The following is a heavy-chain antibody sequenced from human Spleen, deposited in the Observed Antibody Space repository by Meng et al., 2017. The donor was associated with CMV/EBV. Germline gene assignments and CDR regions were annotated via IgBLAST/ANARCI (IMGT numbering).Heavy chain of an antibody. D-gene: IGHD6-19*01. V-gene: IGHV4-59*01. CDR3: AGGDSSGWWIDY. CDR2: IYYSGST. Sequence: VRPQESGPGLVKPSDALSPTGTVSGRSISSYYWSWIRPPPGKGLEWIGYIYYSGSTNYNPSLKSRVTISVDTSKNQFSLKLSSVTAADTAVYYCAGGDSSGWWIDYWGQGTLVTVSS. J-gene: IGHJ4*02. CDR1: GRSISSYY.